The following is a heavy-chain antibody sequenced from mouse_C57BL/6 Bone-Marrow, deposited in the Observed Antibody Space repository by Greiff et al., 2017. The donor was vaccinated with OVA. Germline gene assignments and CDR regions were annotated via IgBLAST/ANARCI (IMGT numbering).Heavy chain of an antibody. Sequence: VQLQQPGAELVMPGASVKLSCKASGYTFTSYWMHWVKQRLGQGLEWIGEIDPSDSYTNYNQKFKGKSTLTVDKSSSTAYMQLSSLTSEDSAVYYCAIYYGSSYAMDYWGQGTSVTVSS. CDR3: AIYYGSSYAMDY. J-gene: IGHJ4*01. V-gene: IGHV1-69*01. CDR1: GYTFTSYW. CDR2: IDPSDSYT. D-gene: IGHD1-1*01.